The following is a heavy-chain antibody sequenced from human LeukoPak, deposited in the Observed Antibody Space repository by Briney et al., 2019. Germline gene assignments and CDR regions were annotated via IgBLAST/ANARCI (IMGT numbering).Heavy chain of an antibody. CDR1: GDSVSSGNYY. Sequence: PSETLSLTCTVSGDSVSSGNYYWSWIRQPPGKGLEWIGYIYYSGSTNYNPSLKSRVTISVDTSKNQFSLKLSSVTAADTAVYYCARGGSSSSWPFYYWGQGTLVTVSS. CDR2: IYYSGST. CDR3: ARGGSSSSWPFYY. V-gene: IGHV4-61*01. J-gene: IGHJ4*02. D-gene: IGHD6-13*01.